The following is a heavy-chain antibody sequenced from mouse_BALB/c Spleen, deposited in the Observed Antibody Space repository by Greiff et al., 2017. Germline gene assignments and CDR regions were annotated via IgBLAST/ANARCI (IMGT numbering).Heavy chain of an antibody. V-gene: IGHV1S137*01. D-gene: IGHD1-1*01. Sequence: QVQLQQSGAELVRPGVSVKISCKGSGYTFTDYAMHWVKQSHAKSLEWIGVISTYYGDASYNQKFKGKATMTVDKSSSTAYMELARLTSEDSAIYYCERGRYYGSPYYFDYWGQGTTLTVSA. CDR1: GYTFTDYA. CDR2: ISTYYGDA. J-gene: IGHJ2*01. CDR3: ERGRYYGSPYYFDY.